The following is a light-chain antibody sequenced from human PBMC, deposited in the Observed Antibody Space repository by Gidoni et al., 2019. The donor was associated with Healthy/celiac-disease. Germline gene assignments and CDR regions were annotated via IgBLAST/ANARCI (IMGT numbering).Light chain of an antibody. V-gene: IGLV3-9*01. J-gene: IGLJ2*01. CDR2: RDS. CDR3: QVWDSSAV. CDR1: NIGSKN. Sequence: SYELTQTLSLLVALAQTARITCGGNNIGSKNVHWYQQKPGQAAVLVIYRDSNRPSGIPGRFSGSNSGNTATLTISRAQAGDEADYYCQVWDSSAVFGGGTKLTVL.